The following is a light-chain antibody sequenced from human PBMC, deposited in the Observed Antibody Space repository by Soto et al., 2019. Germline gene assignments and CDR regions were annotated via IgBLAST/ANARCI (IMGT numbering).Light chain of an antibody. CDR1: SSDVGGYNY. J-gene: IGLJ2*01. CDR3: SSFAPSDTRV. CDR2: EVR. Sequence: QSVLTQPASVSGSPGQSITISCTGTSSDVGGYNYVSWYQQYPGKAPKLIIYEVRNRPSGVSSRFSGSRSDNTAFLTISGLRPEDEADYYCSSFAPSDTRVFGGGTKVTVL. V-gene: IGLV2-14*01.